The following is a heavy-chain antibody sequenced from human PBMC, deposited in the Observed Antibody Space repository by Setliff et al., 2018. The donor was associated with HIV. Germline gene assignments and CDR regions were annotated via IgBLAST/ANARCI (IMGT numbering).Heavy chain of an antibody. Sequence: PGGSLRLSCEASGFTFSDYDFHWVRQAAGKGLEWVSAISSSSSTIYYADSVKGRFTISRDNAKNSLYLQMNSLRAEDTAVYYCARSRAAGFDYWGQGTLVTVSS. V-gene: IGHV3-48*01. CDR3: ARSRAAGFDY. CDR1: GFTFSDYD. J-gene: IGHJ4*02. D-gene: IGHD6-13*01. CDR2: ISSSSSTI.